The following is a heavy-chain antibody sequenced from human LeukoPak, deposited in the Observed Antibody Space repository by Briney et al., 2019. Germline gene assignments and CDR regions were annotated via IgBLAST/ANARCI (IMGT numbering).Heavy chain of an antibody. J-gene: IGHJ4*02. CDR2: ISDSGGRT. CDR1: GITLSNYG. D-gene: IGHD3-22*01. CDR3: AKRGVVIRVILVGFHKEAQYFDS. V-gene: IGHV3-23*01. Sequence: PGGSLRLSCAVSGITLSNYGMSWVRQTPGKGLEWVAGISDSGGRTNYVDSVKGRFTISRDNPKNTLYLQMNSLRAEDTAVYFCAKRGVVIRVILVGFHKEAQYFDSWGQGALVTVSS.